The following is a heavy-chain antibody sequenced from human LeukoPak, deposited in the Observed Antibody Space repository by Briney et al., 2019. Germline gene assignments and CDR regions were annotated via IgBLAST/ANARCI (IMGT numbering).Heavy chain of an antibody. V-gene: IGHV1-3*01. CDR3: ARVYGDYDFDY. Sequence: ASVKVSCKASGYTFTSYAMHWVRQAPGQRLEWMGWINAGNGNTKYSQKSQGRVTITRDTSASTAYMELSSLRSEDTAVYYCARVYGDYDFDYWGQGTLVTVSS. D-gene: IGHD4-17*01. CDR2: INAGNGNT. CDR1: GYTFTSYA. J-gene: IGHJ4*02.